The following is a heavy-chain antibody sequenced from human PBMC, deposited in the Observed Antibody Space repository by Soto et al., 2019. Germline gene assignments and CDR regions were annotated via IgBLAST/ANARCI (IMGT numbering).Heavy chain of an antibody. CDR3: ARDRRIHTHTLYYYYYGMDV. D-gene: IGHD5-18*01. CDR1: GGSVSSGSYS. J-gene: IGHJ6*02. Sequence: SETLSLTCTVSGGSVSSGSYSWSWIRQPPGKGLEGIGYIYYSGSTYYNPSLKSRVTISVDTSKNQFSLKLSSVTAADTAVYYCARDRRIHTHTLYYYYYGMDVWGQGTKVTVSS. V-gene: IGHV4-31*03. CDR2: IYYSGST.